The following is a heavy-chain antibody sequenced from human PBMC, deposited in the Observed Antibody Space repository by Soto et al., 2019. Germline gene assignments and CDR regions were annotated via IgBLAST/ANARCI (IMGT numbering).Heavy chain of an antibody. CDR1: GGTFSSYA. CDR3: ARVKRYQAIYGMDV. CDR2: MIPIFGTA. J-gene: IGHJ6*02. V-gene: IGHV1-69*13. D-gene: IGHD1-26*01. Sequence: SVKVSCKASGGTFSSYAISWVRQATGQGLEWMGGMIPIFGTANYAQKFQGRVTITADESTTTAYMELSSLRSEDTAMYYCARVKRYQAIYGMDVWGQGTTVTVSS.